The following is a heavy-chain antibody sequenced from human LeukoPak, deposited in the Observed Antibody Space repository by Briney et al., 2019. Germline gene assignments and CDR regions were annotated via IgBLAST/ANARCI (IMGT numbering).Heavy chain of an antibody. J-gene: IGHJ4*02. CDR2: IYYSGST. CDR3: ARGSGWYGN. CDR1: GFTFSSYA. D-gene: IGHD6-19*01. V-gene: IGHV4-59*01. Sequence: PGGSLRLSCAASGFTFSSYAMSWIRQPPGKGLEWIGYIYYSGSTNYNPSLKSRVTISVDTSKNQFSLKLSSVTAADTAVYYCARGSGWYGNWGQGILVSVSS.